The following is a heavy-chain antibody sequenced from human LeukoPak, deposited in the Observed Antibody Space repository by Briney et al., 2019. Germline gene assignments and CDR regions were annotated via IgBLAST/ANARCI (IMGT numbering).Heavy chain of an antibody. CDR3: ARGGYYDFWSGYYRPYPFDY. CDR2: INHSGST. V-gene: IGHV4-34*01. Sequence: PSETLSLTCAVYGGSFSGYYWSWIRQPPGKGLEWIGEINHSGSTNYNPSLKSRVTISVDTSKNQFSLKLSSVTAADTAVYYCARGGYYDFWSGYYRPYPFDYWGQGTLVTVSS. J-gene: IGHJ4*02. CDR1: GGSFSGYY. D-gene: IGHD3-3*01.